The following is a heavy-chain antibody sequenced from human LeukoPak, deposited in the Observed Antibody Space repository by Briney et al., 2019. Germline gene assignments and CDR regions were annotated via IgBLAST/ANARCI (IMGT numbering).Heavy chain of an antibody. D-gene: IGHD2-2*03. CDR1: GFTFSSYA. V-gene: IGHV3-23*01. CDR3: AKPEGCGYCSSTRQLRHHSKRQGHLSYYYMDV. J-gene: IGHJ6*03. CDR2: ISGSGGST. Sequence: PGGSLRLSCAASGFTFSSYAMSWVRQAPGKGLEWVSAISGSGGSTYYADSVKGRFTISRDNSKNTLYLQMNSLRAEDTAVYYCAKPEGCGYCSSTRQLRHHSKRQGHLSYYYMDVWGKGTTVTVSS.